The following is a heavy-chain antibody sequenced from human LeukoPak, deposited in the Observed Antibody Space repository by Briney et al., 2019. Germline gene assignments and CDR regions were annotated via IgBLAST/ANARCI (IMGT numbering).Heavy chain of an antibody. Sequence: ASVKVSCRISGYTFTGYILHWARQAPGHGFEWLGWINPKTGVTHYTQQFHDRVTMTRETSRSTAFLEVSDLRPNDTAIYYCARDPPQWLILPYNYWGQGTLVTVSS. CDR2: INPKTGVT. V-gene: IGHV1-2*02. J-gene: IGHJ4*02. CDR3: ARDPPQWLILPYNY. CDR1: GYTFTGYI. D-gene: IGHD6-19*01.